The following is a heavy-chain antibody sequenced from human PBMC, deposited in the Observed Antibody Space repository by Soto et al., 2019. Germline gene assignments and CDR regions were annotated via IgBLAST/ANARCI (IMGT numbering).Heavy chain of an antibody. CDR3: ARGYCSSTSCPPGDYYYGMDV. CDR2: IYPGDSDT. V-gene: IGHV5-51*01. Sequence: PGESLKISCKGSGYSFTSYWIGWVRQMPGKGLEWMGIIYPGDSDTRYNPSFQGQVTISADKSISTAYLQWSSLKASDTAMYYCARGYCSSTSCPPGDYYYGMDVWGQGTTVTVSS. J-gene: IGHJ6*02. CDR1: GYSFTSYW. D-gene: IGHD2-2*01.